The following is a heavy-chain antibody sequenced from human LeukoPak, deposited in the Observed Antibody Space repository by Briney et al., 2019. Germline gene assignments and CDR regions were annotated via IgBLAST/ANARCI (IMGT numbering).Heavy chain of an antibody. CDR2: IHYRGST. CDR3: ARGAGRGYSYGTKYYYYGMDV. D-gene: IGHD5-18*01. CDR1: GGSFSGYY. Sequence: SETLSLTCAVYGGSFSGYYWSWIRQPPGKGLEWIGEIHYRGSTNYDPSLKSRVTISVDTSKNQFSLKLSSVTAADTAVYYCARGAGRGYSYGTKYYYYGMDVWGQGTTVTVSS. V-gene: IGHV4-34*01. J-gene: IGHJ6*02.